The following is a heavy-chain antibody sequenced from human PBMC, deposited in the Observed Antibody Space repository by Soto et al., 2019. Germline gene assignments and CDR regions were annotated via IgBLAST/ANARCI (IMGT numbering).Heavy chain of an antibody. V-gene: IGHV4-39*01. Sequence: SETLSLTCTVSGDSITNSDHYWGWIRQPPGKGLEWIGSIYYSGSTYYNPSLKSRVIIFVDTSKNQFSLKLSSVTAADTAVYYCARQPPLNILTGYFLGWGQGTLVT. CDR3: ARQPPLNILTGYFLG. D-gene: IGHD3-9*01. J-gene: IGHJ4*02. CDR1: GDSITNSDHY. CDR2: IYYSGST.